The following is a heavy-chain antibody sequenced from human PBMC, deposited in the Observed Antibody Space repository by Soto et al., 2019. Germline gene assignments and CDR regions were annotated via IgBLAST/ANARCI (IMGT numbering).Heavy chain of an antibody. J-gene: IGHJ4*02. CDR3: ARRTHYDPLTGHDY. CDR2: IYHSGST. CDR1: GGSISSADHS. V-gene: IGHV4-30-2*06. D-gene: IGHD3-9*01. Sequence: QLQLQESGSGLVKPSPTLSLTCAVSGGSISSADHSWSWIRQSPGQGLEWIGYIYHSGSTYYNPSLRSRVTISVDRSSKHFSLRLNSVTAVDTAVYYCARRTHYDPLTGHDYWGQGTLVTVSS.